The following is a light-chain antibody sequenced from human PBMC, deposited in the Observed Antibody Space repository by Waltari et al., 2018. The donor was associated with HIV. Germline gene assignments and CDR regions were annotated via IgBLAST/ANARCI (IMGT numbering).Light chain of an antibody. J-gene: IGLJ3*02. CDR3: GTWDISLSGGV. CDR2: DNN. Sequence: QSVLTQPPSVSAAPGQKVTISCSNIGNDYVSWYQHLPGAAPKLVIYDNNKRPSGMPDRFSGSKSGTSATLAITGLLTGDEAVYYCGTWDISLSGGVFGGGTKLTVL. V-gene: IGLV1-51*01. CDR1: NIGNDY.